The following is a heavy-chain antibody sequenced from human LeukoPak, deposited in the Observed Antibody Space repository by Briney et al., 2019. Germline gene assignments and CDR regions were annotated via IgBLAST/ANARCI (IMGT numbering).Heavy chain of an antibody. J-gene: IGHJ4*02. CDR2: IYYSGST. CDR3: ARHRPGARHYYFDY. D-gene: IGHD7-27*01. CDR1: GGSISSSSYY. Sequence: PSETLSLTCTVSGGSISSSSYYWGWIRQPPGKGLEWIGSIYYSGSTYYNPSLKSRVTISVDTSKNQFSLKLSSVTAADTAVYYCARHRPGARHYYFDYWGQGTLVTVSS. V-gene: IGHV4-39*01.